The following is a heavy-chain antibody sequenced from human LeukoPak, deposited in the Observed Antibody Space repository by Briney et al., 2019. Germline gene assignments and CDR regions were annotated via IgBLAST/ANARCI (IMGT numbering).Heavy chain of an antibody. V-gene: IGHV3-48*03. CDR2: ISSSGSTF. Sequence: PGGSLRLSCAASGFTFSNYEMNWVRQAPGKGLEWVSYISSSGSTFYYADSVKGRFTISRDNAKNSLYLQMNSLRAEDTAVYYCARGDDSSGYLPSNFDYWGQGTLVTVSS. CDR1: GFTFSNYE. D-gene: IGHD3-22*01. J-gene: IGHJ4*02. CDR3: ARGDDSSGYLPSNFDY.